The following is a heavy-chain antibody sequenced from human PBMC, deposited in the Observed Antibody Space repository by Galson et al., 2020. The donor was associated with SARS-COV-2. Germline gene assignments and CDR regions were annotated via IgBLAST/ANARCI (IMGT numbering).Heavy chain of an antibody. V-gene: IGHV3-30*04. Sequence: GESLKISCAASGFSFNTHAMHWVRQAPGKGLEWVAVIPSDGGNSFYAASVKGRFTISRDNSENTLYQQLSDLRTDDTAIYSCARDRGSGGAGIWNAVDVRGQGTTVTVSS. CDR3: ARDRGSGGAGIWNAVDV. D-gene: IGHD2-15*01. CDR1: GFSFNTHA. J-gene: IGHJ6*02. CDR2: IPSDGGNS.